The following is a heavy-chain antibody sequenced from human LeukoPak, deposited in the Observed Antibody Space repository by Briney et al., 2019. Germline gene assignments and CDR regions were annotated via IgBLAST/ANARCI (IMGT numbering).Heavy chain of an antibody. CDR1: GGSISSSSYY. V-gene: IGHV4-39*07. CDR3: ARVGDYYYYMDV. J-gene: IGHJ6*03. CDR2: IYYSGST. Sequence: PSETLPLTCTVSGGSISSSSYYWGWIRQPPGKGLEWIGSIYYSGSTYYNPSLKSRVTISVDTSKNQFSLKLSSVTAADTAVYYCARVGDYYYYMDVWGKGTTVTVSS.